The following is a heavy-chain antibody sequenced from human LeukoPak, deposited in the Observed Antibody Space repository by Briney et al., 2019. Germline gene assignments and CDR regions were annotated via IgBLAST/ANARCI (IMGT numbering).Heavy chain of an antibody. D-gene: IGHD3-3*02. CDR3: ARGSIYRPLDY. CDR1: GFTFSSYG. J-gene: IGHJ4*02. Sequence: GVSLRLSCAASGFTFSSYGMHWVRQAPGKGLEYVSSISSNGGRTYYANSVKGRFTISRDDSKNTLYLQMGSLRAEDMAVYYCARGSIYRPLDYWGQGTLVTVSS. CDR2: ISSNGGRT. V-gene: IGHV3-64*01.